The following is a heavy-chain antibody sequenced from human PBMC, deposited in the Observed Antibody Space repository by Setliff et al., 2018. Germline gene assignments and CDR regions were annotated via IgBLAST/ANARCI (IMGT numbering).Heavy chain of an antibody. V-gene: IGHV4-38-2*02. J-gene: IGHJ5*02. CDR2: LYHGST. Sequence: PSETLSLTCNVSGYSISSGFFWGWIRQSPGRGLECIGTLYHGSTYYNPSLKGRATISVDTSKNQFSLRLSSVTAADTAVYYCARVLPGRFDPWGQGTLVTVSS. CDR1: GYSISSGFF. CDR3: ARVLPGRFDP.